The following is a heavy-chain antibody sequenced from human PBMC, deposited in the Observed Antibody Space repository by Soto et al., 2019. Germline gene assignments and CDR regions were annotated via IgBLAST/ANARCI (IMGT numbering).Heavy chain of an antibody. D-gene: IGHD3-3*01. J-gene: IGHJ4*01. Sequence: PGGSLRLSCAASGFTFSSYGMHWVRQAPGKGLEWVAVISYDGSNKYYADSVKGRFTISRDNSKNTLYLQMNSLRAEDTAVYYCANFPYYDFWSGYSNHPTFDYWGHGTLVTVSS. CDR2: ISYDGSNK. V-gene: IGHV3-30*18. CDR3: ANFPYYDFWSGYSNHPTFDY. CDR1: GFTFSSYG.